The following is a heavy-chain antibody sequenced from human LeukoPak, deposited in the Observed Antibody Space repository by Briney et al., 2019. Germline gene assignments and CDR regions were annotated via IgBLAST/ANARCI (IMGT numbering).Heavy chain of an antibody. D-gene: IGHD1-26*01. J-gene: IGHJ4*02. CDR1: GGSFSGYY. V-gene: IGHV4-34*01. CDR2: INHSGST. CDR3: ARGPIVGAMAY. Sequence: SETLSLTCAVYGGSFSGYYWSWIRQPPGKGLEWIGEINHSGSTNYNRSLKSRVTISADTSKNQFSLMLGSVTAAYTAVYYWARGPIVGAMAYWGQGTLVTVSS.